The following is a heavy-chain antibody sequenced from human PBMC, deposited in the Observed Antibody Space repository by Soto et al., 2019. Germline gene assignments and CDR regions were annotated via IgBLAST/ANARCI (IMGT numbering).Heavy chain of an antibody. J-gene: IGHJ2*01. D-gene: IGHD2-2*02. CDR3: AGAKPDYWYFDI. V-gene: IGHV4-30-4*01. CDR1: GGSISSGDYY. CDR2: IYYSGST. Sequence: SETLSLTCTVSGGSISSGDYYWSWIRQPPGKGLEWIGYIYYSGSTYYNPSLKSRVTISVDTSKNQFSLKLSSVTAAATAVYYCAGAKPDYWYFDIWGRGTLVTVSS.